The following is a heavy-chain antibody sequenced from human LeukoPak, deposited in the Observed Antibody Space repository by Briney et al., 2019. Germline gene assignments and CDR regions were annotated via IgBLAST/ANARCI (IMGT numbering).Heavy chain of an antibody. J-gene: IGHJ4*02. V-gene: IGHV4-38-2*02. D-gene: IGHD1-26*01. CDR3: ARGVSVVGAAY. CDR1: GYSISSGYY. CDR2: IYHSGST. Sequence: SETLSLTCTVSGYSISSGYYWGWIRQPPGKGLEWIGSIYHSGSTYYNPSLKSRVTISVDTSKNQFSLKLSSVSAADTAVYYCARGVSVVGAAYWGQGTLVTVSS.